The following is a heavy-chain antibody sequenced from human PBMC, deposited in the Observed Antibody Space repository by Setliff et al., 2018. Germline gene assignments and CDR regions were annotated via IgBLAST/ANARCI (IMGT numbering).Heavy chain of an antibody. J-gene: IGHJ4*02. CDR3: ARLSSLDTAMVTVDY. CDR1: GFTFSSYS. Sequence: PGGSLRLSCAASGFTFSSYSMNWVRQAPGKGLEWVSSISSSRSYKYYADSVKGRFTISRDNAKNSLYLQMNSLIAEDTAVYHCARLSSLDTAMVTVDYWGQGTLVTVSS. V-gene: IGHV3-21*01. D-gene: IGHD5-18*01. CDR2: ISSSRSYK.